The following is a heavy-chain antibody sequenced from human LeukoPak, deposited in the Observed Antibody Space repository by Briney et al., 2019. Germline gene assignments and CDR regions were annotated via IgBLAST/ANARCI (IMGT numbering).Heavy chain of an antibody. J-gene: IGHJ3*02. Sequence: GRSLRLSCAASGFTLSNFAMHWVRQAPGKGLEWVAVISNDGNDKYHADSVKGRFSISRDNSRDTLYLQMNGLRPEDTAVYYCARDQHYPTTGSDAFDIWGQGTMVTVSS. D-gene: IGHD2-8*01. CDR2: ISNDGNDK. CDR1: GFTLSNFA. V-gene: IGHV3-30*14. CDR3: ARDQHYPTTGSDAFDI.